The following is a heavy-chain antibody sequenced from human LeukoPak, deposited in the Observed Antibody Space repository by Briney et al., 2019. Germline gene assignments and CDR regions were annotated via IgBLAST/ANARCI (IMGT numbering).Heavy chain of an antibody. V-gene: IGHV5-51*01. J-gene: IGHJ5*02. Sequence: GESLKISCKGSGYSFTNYWIAWVRQMPGKGLEWMGIIYPGDSDIRYSPSFQGQVTISADKSISTAYLQWSSLKASDTAMYYCARRGNAGQLWLYWSDPWGRGTLVIVSS. CDR1: GYSFTNYW. D-gene: IGHD5-18*01. CDR3: ARRGNAGQLWLYWSDP. CDR2: IYPGDSDI.